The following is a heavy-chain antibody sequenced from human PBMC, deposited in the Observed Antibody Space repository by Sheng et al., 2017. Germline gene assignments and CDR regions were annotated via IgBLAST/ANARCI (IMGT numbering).Heavy chain of an antibody. CDR3: IYPYTSGWHKYSVY. D-gene: IGHD6-19*01. J-gene: IGHJ4*02. CDR2: ISYSGTT. V-gene: IGHV4-39*07. CDR1: GGSVSGGSNY. Sequence: QLQLQESGPGLVKPSETLSLTCSVSGGSVSGGSNYWGWIRQPPGKGLEWIASISYSGTTHYNPSLESRVTILVDTPKNQFSLKVNSVTAADTAVYYCIYPYTSGWHKYSVYWGQGRLVTVSS.